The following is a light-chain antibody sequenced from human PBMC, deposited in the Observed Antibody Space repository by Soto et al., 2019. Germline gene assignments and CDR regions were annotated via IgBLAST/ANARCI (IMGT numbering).Light chain of an antibody. V-gene: IGKV1-39*01. CDR2: AAS. J-gene: IGKJ1*01. CDR1: QSISNY. CDR3: QQTYSTWT. Sequence: DLQMTQSPSSLSAFVGDRVTITCRASQSISNYVSWYQQKPGKAPKLLIYAASSLQSGVPSRFSGSGSETDFTLTISSLQAEDFATYYCQQTYSTWTFGQGTKVEIK.